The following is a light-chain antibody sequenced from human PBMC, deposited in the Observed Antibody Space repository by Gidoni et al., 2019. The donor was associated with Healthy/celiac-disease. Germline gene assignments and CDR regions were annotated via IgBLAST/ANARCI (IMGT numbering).Light chain of an antibody. CDR2: GAS. V-gene: IGKV3-15*01. Sequence: EIVMTQSPATLSVSPGERATLSCRASQSVSSNLAWYQQKPGQAPRLLIYGASPRATGIPARFSGSGSGTEFTLPISSLQSEDFAVYYCQQYNNWPRTFGQXTKVEIK. CDR3: QQYNNWPRT. J-gene: IGKJ1*01. CDR1: QSVSSN.